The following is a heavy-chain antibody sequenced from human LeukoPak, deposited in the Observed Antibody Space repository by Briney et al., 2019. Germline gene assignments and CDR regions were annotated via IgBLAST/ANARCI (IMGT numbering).Heavy chain of an antibody. V-gene: IGHV6-1*01. CDR3: ARGRVTTIANYYYYYIDV. J-gene: IGHJ6*03. CDR2: TYYRSKWYN. Sequence: SPTLSLTFAISGDSVSSNSAAWTWIRQSPSRGLEWLGSTYYRSKWYNDYAVSVQSRITINPNTSKNQFSLQLNSVTPEDTAVYYCARGRVTTIANYYYYYIDVWGKGTTVTVSS. D-gene: IGHD4-17*01. CDR1: GDSVSSNSAA.